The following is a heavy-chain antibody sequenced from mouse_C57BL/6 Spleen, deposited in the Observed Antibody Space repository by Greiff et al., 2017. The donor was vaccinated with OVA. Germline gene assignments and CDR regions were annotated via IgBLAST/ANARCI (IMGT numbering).Heavy chain of an antibody. CDR1: GYSFTDYN. D-gene: IGHD1-1*01. J-gene: IGHJ1*03. CDR3: ARRDDYGSSPWYFDV. CDR2: INPNYGTT. Sequence: EVQLVESGPELVKPGASVKISCKASGYSFTDYNMNWVKQSNGKSLEWIGVINPNYGTTSYNQKFKGKATLTVDQSSSTAYMQLNSLTSEDSAVYYCARRDDYGSSPWYFDVWGTGTTVTVSS. V-gene: IGHV1-39*01.